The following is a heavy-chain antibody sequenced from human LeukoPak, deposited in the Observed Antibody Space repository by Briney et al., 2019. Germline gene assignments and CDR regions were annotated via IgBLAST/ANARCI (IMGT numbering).Heavy chain of an antibody. V-gene: IGHV1-3*01. CDR2: INAGNGNT. CDR3: ARGSSTDGVDNWYDP. Sequence: ASVKVSCKASGYTFTTYAMHWVRQAPGQRSELMGWINAGNGNTKYSQKFQGRVTITRDTSASTTYMELSSLRSEDTAVYYCARGSSTDGVDNWYDPWGQGTLVTVSS. CDR1: GYTFTTYA. D-gene: IGHD4-17*01. J-gene: IGHJ5*02.